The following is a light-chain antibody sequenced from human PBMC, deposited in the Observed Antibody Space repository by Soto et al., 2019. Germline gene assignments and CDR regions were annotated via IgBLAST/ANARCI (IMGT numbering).Light chain of an antibody. J-gene: IGLJ3*02. Sequence: QSALTPPASVAGSPGQSITISCTGTSSDVGSYNLVSWCQQHPGKAPKLMIYEGSKRPSGVSNRFSGSKSGNTASLTISGLQAEDDAAYYCCAYAGSGTWVFGGGTQLTGL. CDR1: SSDVGSYNL. V-gene: IGLV2-23*01. CDR3: CAYAGSGTWV. CDR2: EGS.